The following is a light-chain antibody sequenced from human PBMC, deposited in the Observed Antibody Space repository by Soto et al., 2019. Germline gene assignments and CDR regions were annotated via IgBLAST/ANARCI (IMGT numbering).Light chain of an antibody. CDR2: GAS. J-gene: IGKJ1*01. CDR1: QSVSSN. Sequence: EILMTQSPATLSLSPGERATLSWRASQSVSSNLAWYKQKPGQAPRLLIYGASSRATGIPDRFSGSGSGTEFTLTISRLEPEDFEVYYCQQYGSSPRTFGQGTKVDI. V-gene: IGKV3-20*01. CDR3: QQYGSSPRT.